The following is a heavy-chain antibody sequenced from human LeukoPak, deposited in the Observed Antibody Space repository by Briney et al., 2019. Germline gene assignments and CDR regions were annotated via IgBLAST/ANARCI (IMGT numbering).Heavy chain of an antibody. CDR2: IIPIFGTA. V-gene: IGHV1-69*13. Sequence: ASVKVSCKASGGTFSSYAISWVRQAPGQGLEWMGGIIPIFGTANYAQKFQGRVTITADESTSTAYMELSSLRSEDTAVYYCARDLFIRGELPHFDYWGQGTLVTVSS. CDR3: ARDLFIRGELPHFDY. D-gene: IGHD1-26*01. J-gene: IGHJ4*02. CDR1: GGTFSSYA.